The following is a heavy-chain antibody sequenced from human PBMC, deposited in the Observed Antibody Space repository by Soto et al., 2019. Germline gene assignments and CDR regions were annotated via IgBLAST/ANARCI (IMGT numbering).Heavy chain of an antibody. V-gene: IGHV3-53*01. CDR2: IYIDGTT. Sequence: GGSLRLSCAASGFTVSSNYMNWVRQAPGKGLEWVSIIYIDGTTSYADSVKGRFTISRDNFKNTLHLQMNSLRAEDTAVYYCAILSNWGQGTLVTVSS. CDR1: GFTVSSNY. J-gene: IGHJ1*01. D-gene: IGHD6-6*01. CDR3: AILSN.